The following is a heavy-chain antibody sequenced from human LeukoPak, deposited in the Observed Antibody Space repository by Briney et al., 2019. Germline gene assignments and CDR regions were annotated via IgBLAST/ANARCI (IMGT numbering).Heavy chain of an antibody. V-gene: IGHV3-30*03. J-gene: IGHJ4*02. Sequence: VGSLRLSCTASGFTFSSYGMHWVRQAPGKGLEWVAVISYDGSNKYYADSVKGRFTISRDNSKNTLYVQMNSLRAEDTAVYYCARGPNYFDYWGQGALVTVSS. CDR1: GFTFSSYG. CDR2: ISYDGSNK. CDR3: ARGPNYFDY.